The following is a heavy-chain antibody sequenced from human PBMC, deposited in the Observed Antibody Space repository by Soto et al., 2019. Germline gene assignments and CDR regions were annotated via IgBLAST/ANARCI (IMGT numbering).Heavy chain of an antibody. J-gene: IGHJ6*02. D-gene: IGHD3-3*01. Sequence: GGSLRLSCAASGFTFSSYSMNWVRQAPGKGLEWVSSISSSSSYIYYADSVKGRFTISRDNAKNSLYLQMNSLRAEDTAVYYCARDQKYYDFWSGYSRPLYYGMDVWGQGTTVTVSS. CDR3: ARDQKYYDFWSGYSRPLYYGMDV. CDR2: ISSSSSYI. V-gene: IGHV3-21*01. CDR1: GFTFSSYS.